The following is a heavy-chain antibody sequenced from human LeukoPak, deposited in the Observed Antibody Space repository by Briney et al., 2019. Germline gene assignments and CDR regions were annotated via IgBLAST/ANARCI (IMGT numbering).Heavy chain of an antibody. Sequence: SETLSLSCTVSGGSIRGTCYWAWIRQPPGMGLEWIGYIYYTGITYYNPSLKSRVTISVDTSKKHFSLKLTSVTAADTAVYYCATWDSNSAQGFDPWGPGTLITVSS. CDR2: IYYTGIT. J-gene: IGHJ5*02. CDR1: GGSIRGTCY. D-gene: IGHD2/OR15-2a*01. V-gene: IGHV4-39*02. CDR3: ATWDSNSAQGFDP.